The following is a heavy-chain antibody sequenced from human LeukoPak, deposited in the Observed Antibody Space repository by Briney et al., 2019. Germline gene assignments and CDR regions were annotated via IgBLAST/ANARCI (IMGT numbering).Heavy chain of an antibody. CDR3: ARDPRGHGLDV. V-gene: IGHV3-13*01. Sequence: GGSLRLSCTASGFTFSSYDMHWVRQVPGEGLEWVSGIGKAGYTHYPGSVKGRFTISRENGRNSLYLQMNSLRAGDTAVYYCARDPRGHGLDVWGQGTPVTVSS. J-gene: IGHJ6*02. CDR1: GFTFSSYD. CDR2: IGKAGYT.